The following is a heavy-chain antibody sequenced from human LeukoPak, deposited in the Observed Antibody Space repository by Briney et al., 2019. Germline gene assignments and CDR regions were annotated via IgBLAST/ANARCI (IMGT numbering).Heavy chain of an antibody. Sequence: SETLSLTCTVSAGSISSSNYYWGWIRQPPGKGLEWIGSIYYSGRTYYNPSLKSRVTISVDTSKKQFSLKLSSVTAADTAVYYCARGRPDGSGSYYKFDPWGQGTLVTVSS. D-gene: IGHD3-10*01. V-gene: IGHV4-39*01. CDR1: AGSISSSNYY. CDR3: ARGRPDGSGSYYKFDP. CDR2: IYYSGRT. J-gene: IGHJ5*02.